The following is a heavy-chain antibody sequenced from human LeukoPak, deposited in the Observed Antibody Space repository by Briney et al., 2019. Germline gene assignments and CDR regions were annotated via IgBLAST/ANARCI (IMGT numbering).Heavy chain of an antibody. V-gene: IGHV3-23*01. CDR1: GFTFSSYA. CDR2: ISGSGGST. Sequence: GGSLRLSCAASGFTFSSYAMSWVRQAPGKGLEWVSAISGSGGSTYYADSVKGRFTISRDISKNTLHLQMNSLRAEDTAVYYCAKNSAYSGSYFVDYWGQGTPVTVSS. J-gene: IGHJ4*02. D-gene: IGHD1-26*01. CDR3: AKNSAYSGSYFVDY.